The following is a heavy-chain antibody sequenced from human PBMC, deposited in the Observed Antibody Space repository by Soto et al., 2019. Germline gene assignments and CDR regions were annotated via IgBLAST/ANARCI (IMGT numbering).Heavy chain of an antibody. Sequence: QVQLQESGPGLVKPSQTLSLTCTVSGGSISSGDYYWSWIRQPPGKGLEWIGYIYYSGSTYYNPSLKSRVTISVDTSKNQFSLKLSSVTAADTAVYYCARERGTYYYDSSGYYPHDAFDIWGQGTMVTVSS. V-gene: IGHV4-30-4*01. J-gene: IGHJ3*02. CDR2: IYYSGST. CDR3: ARERGTYYYDSSGYYPHDAFDI. D-gene: IGHD3-22*01. CDR1: GGSISSGDYY.